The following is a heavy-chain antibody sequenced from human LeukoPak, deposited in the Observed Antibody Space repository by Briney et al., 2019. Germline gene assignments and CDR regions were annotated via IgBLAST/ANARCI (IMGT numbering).Heavy chain of an antibody. V-gene: IGHV4-39*07. CDR1: GGSISSSSYY. J-gene: IGHJ5*02. D-gene: IGHD2-21*02. Sequence: SETLSLTCTVSGGSISSSSYYWGWIRQPPGKGLEWIGSIYYSGSTYYNPSLKSRVTISVDTSKNQFSLKLSSVTAADTAVYYCARVRKVTYNWFDPWGQGTLVTVSS. CDR2: IYYSGST. CDR3: ARVRKVTYNWFDP.